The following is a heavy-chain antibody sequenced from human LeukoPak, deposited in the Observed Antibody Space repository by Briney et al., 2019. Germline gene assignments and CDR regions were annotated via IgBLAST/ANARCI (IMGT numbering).Heavy chain of an antibody. Sequence: PGRSLRLSCAASGLTFSSYGMRWVRQAPGKGMEWVAVISYDGSNKYYADSVKGRFTISRDNSKNTLYLQMNSLRAEDTAVYYCAKVMVRGVIPLNFDYWGQGTLVTVSS. CDR2: ISYDGSNK. CDR3: AKVMVRGVIPLNFDY. CDR1: GLTFSSYG. J-gene: IGHJ4*02. V-gene: IGHV3-30*18. D-gene: IGHD3-10*01.